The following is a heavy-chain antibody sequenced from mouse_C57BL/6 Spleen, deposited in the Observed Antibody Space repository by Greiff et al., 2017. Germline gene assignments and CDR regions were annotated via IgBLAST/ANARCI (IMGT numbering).Heavy chain of an antibody. D-gene: IGHD1-1*01. CDR3: AREDYYGSSYYFDY. J-gene: IGHJ2*01. CDR2: INYDGSST. V-gene: IGHV5-16*01. Sequence: DVKLVESEGGLVPPGSSMKLSCTASGFTFSDYYMAWVRQVPEKGLEWVANINYDGSSTYYLDSLKSRFIISRDNAKNILYLQMSSLKSEDTAKYDCAREDYYGSSYYFDYWGQGTTLTVSS. CDR1: GFTFSDYY.